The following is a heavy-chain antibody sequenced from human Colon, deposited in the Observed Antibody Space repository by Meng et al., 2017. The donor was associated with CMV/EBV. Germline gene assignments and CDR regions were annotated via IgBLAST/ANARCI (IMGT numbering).Heavy chain of an antibody. Sequence: CKAPGYSFTDCGIHWARQPHGQGREWVGWINVDRGNTQYSQTFQGRVTFTRYTSENTDYMYLSSLTSEDTAVYYCERDRDNGTYGFDSWGQGTLVTVSS. CDR1: GYSFTDCG. V-gene: IGHV1-3*01. CDR3: ERDRDNGTYGFDS. D-gene: IGHD5-24*01. J-gene: IGHJ4*02. CDR2: INVDRGNT.